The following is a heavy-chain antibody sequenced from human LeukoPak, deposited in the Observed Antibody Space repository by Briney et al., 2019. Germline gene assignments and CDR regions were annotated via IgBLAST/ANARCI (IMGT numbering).Heavy chain of an antibody. CDR3: ARECGSYYPVPYYFDY. D-gene: IGHD1-26*01. J-gene: IGHJ4*02. Sequence: SETLSLTCTVSGGSISSYYWSWIRQPPGKGLEWIGSIYHSGSTYYNPSLKSRVTISVDTSKNQFSLKLSSVTAADTAVYYCARECGSYYPVPYYFDYWGQGTLVTVSS. CDR1: GGSISSYY. V-gene: IGHV4-38-2*02. CDR2: IYHSGST.